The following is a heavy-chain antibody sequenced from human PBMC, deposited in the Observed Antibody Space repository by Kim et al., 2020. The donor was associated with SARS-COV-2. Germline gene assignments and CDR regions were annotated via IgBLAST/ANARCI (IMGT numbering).Heavy chain of an antibody. CDR2: ISSSSSYI. D-gene: IGHD3-9*01. CDR1: GFTFSSYS. Sequence: GGSLRLSCAASGFTFSSYSMNWVRQAPGKGLEWVSSISSSSSYIYYADSVKGRFTISRDNAKNSLYLQMNSLRAEDTAVYYCASPNFEGNDILTGYYSYWGQGTLVTVSS. V-gene: IGHV3-21*01. CDR3: ASPNFEGNDILTGYYSY. J-gene: IGHJ4*02.